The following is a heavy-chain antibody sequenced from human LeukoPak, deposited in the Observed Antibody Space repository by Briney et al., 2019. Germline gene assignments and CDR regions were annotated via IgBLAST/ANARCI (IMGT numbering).Heavy chain of an antibody. J-gene: IGHJ4*02. CDR2: IKTKPDGGTT. D-gene: IGHD1-1*01. V-gene: IGHV3-15*01. CDR1: GFTFSNAW. Sequence: PGGSLRLSCAVSGFTFSNAWMSWVRQAPGKGLEWVGRIKTKPDGGTTDYTAPVKGRFTVSRDESNNTLFLQMNSLETEDTAVYYCTTGPRWNRASDFWGQGTLVIVSS. CDR3: TTGPRWNRASDF.